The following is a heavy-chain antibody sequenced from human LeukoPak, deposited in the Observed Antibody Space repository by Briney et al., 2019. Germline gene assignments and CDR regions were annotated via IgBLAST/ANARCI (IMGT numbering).Heavy chain of an antibody. D-gene: IGHD4-17*01. CDR3: ARDPNGDYIGAFDF. CDR2: ITGGGRT. J-gene: IGHJ3*01. Sequence: GGSLRLSCAASGFTFNNYAMMWVRQAQGQGLEWVSAITGGGRTYYADSVKGRFTISRDNSKNTLYLQMNSLRAEDTALYFCARDPNGDYIGAFDFSGQGTVATVSS. V-gene: IGHV3-23*01. CDR1: GFTFNNYA.